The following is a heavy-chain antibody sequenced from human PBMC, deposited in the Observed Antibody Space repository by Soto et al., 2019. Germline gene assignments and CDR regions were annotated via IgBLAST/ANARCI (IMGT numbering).Heavy chain of an antibody. Sequence: ASVKVSCKASGYTFTEYYMHWVRQAPGQGLEWMGWINPNSGGTNYAQKFQGWVTMTRDTSISTAYMELSRLRSDDTAVYYCARGYCGGGSCHWEAPFDPWGQGTLVTVSS. CDR3: ARGYCGGGSCHWEAPFDP. J-gene: IGHJ5*02. D-gene: IGHD2-15*01. CDR2: INPNSGGT. V-gene: IGHV1-2*04. CDR1: GYTFTEYY.